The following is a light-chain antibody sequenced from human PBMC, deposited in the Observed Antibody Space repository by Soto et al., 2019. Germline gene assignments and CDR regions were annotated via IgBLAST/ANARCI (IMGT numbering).Light chain of an antibody. Sequence: QSVLTQPPSVSGAPGQRVTISCTGSSSNIGAGYDVHWYQQLPGTAPKLLIYGNSNRPSGVPDRFSGSKSGTSASLAITGLRAEDETDYCCQAYDSSLSGYVGFGGGTKLTVL. CDR3: QAYDSSLSGYVG. J-gene: IGLJ2*01. CDR1: SSNIGAGYD. CDR2: GNS. V-gene: IGLV1-40*01.